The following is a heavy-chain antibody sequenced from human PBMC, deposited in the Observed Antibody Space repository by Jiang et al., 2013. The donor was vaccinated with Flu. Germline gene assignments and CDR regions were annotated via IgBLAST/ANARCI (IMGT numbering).Heavy chain of an antibody. J-gene: IGHJ3*02. Sequence: VQLVESGGGVVQPGRSLRLSCAASGFTFSSYGMHWVRQAPGKGLEWVAVISYDGSNKYYADSVKGRFTISRDNSKNTLYLQMNSLRAEDTAVYYCAKMPYSSSWFDAFDIWAKGQWSPSLQ. D-gene: IGHD6-13*01. CDR2: ISYDGSNK. CDR1: GFTFSSYG. V-gene: IGHV3-30*18. CDR3: AKMPYSSSWFDAFDI.